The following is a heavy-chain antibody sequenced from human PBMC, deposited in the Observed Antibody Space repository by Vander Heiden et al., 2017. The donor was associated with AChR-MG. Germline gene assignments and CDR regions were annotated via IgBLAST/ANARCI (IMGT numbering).Heavy chain of an antibody. CDR2: ISSSSSTI. Sequence: EVQLVESGGGLVQPGGSLRLSCAAPGFPCRSYSMSWVRQAAGKGLEWVSYISSSSSTIYYADSVKGRFTISRDNAKNSLYLQMNSLRAEDTAVYYCARGDGGNSDYYYYYGMDVWGQGTTVTVSS. D-gene: IGHD2-21*02. CDR1: GFPCRSYS. CDR3: ARGDGGNSDYYYYYGMDV. J-gene: IGHJ6*02. V-gene: IGHV3-48*01.